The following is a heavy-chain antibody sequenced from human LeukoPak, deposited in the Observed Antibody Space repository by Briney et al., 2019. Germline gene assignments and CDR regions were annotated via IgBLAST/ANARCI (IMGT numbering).Heavy chain of an antibody. CDR1: GFTFDDYA. CDR2: ISGDGGST. D-gene: IGHD2/OR15-2a*01. J-gene: IGHJ6*02. Sequence: GGSLRLSCAASGFTFDDYAMHWVRQAPGKGLEWVSLISGDGGSTYYADSVKGRFTISRDNSKNSLYLQMNSLRAEDMAVYYCARENRGRGGMDVWGQGTTVTVSS. V-gene: IGHV3-43*02. CDR3: ARENRGRGGMDV.